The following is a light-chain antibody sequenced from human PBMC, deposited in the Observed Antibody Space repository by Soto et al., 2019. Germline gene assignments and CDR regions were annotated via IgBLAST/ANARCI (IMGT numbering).Light chain of an antibody. V-gene: IGLV2-14*03. CDR2: DVS. J-gene: IGLJ1*01. CDR3: SSYTRSITFV. CDR1: SRDVGFYNY. Sequence: QSVLTQPASVSGSPGQSITIACTGTSRDVGFYNYVSWYQHHPGKAPRLMIFDVSNRPSGVSNRFSGSKSGNTASLTISGLQAEDEADYYCSSYTRSITFVFGTGTKLTVL.